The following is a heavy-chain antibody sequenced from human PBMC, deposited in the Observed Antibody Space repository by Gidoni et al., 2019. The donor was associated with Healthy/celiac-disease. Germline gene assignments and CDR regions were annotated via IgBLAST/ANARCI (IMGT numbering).Heavy chain of an antibody. J-gene: IGHJ6*02. CDR1: GFTFSSYG. Sequence: QVQLVESGGGVVQPGRSLRLSCAASGFTFSSYGMHWVRQAPGKGMGWVAVISYDGSNKYYADSVKGRFTISRDNSKNTRYLQMNSLRAEDTAVYYCAKTSRGYCSGGSCYSSYGMDVWGQGTTVTVSS. CDR3: AKTSRGYCSGGSCYSSYGMDV. V-gene: IGHV3-30*18. CDR2: ISYDGSNK. D-gene: IGHD2-15*01.